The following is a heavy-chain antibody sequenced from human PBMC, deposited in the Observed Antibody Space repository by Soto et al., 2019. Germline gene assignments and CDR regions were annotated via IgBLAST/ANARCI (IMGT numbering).Heavy chain of an antibody. D-gene: IGHD6-13*01. CDR1: GYTFTSYD. Sequence: QVQLVQSGAEVKKPGASVKVSCKASGYTFTSYDINWVRQATGQGLEWMGWMNPNSGNTGYAQKFQGRVTMTRNTSISTAYMELSSLRSEDTAVYFCARERSAAGTGWFNPWGQGTLVTVSS. V-gene: IGHV1-8*01. CDR2: MNPNSGNT. J-gene: IGHJ5*02. CDR3: ARERSAAGTGWFNP.